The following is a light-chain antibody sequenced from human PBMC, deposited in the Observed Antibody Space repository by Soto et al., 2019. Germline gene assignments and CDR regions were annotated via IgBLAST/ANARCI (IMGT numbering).Light chain of an antibody. Sequence: DIQMTQSPSTLSASVGDRVAITCRASQSINNLLAWYQQKPGKAPKLLIYKASSLESGVPSRFSGNRAGTEITLTISSLQPDDFATYYCQQYSTFSPFGGGTKVEIK. CDR3: QQYSTFSP. CDR2: KAS. J-gene: IGKJ4*02. CDR1: QSINNL. V-gene: IGKV1-5*03.